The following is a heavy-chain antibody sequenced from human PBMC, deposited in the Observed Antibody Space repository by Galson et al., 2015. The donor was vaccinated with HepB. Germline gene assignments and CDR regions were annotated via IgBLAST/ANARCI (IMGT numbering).Heavy chain of an antibody. CDR3: AKGYVLSDS. V-gene: IGHV3-23*01. CDR1: GFAFDSHA. D-gene: IGHD2-2*01. Sequence: SLRLSCAASGFAFDSHAMSWVRQAPGRGLEWISGITGKGDSTFYADSVKGRFTVSKDNSNNMLYLQMNSLRAEDAGLYFCAKGYVLSDSWGQGILVTVSS. CDR2: ITGKGDST. J-gene: IGHJ5*01.